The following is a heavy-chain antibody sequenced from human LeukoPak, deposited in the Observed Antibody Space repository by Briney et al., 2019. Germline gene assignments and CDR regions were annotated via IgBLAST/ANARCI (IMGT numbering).Heavy chain of an antibody. Sequence: SVKVSCKASGGTFSSYAISWVRQAPGQGLEWMGGIIPIFGTANYAQKFQGRVTITTDESTSTAYMELSSLRSEDTAVYYCASRPFPVQLERPGWYYMDVWGKGTTVTVSS. CDR1: GGTFSSYA. CDR3: ASRPFPVQLERPGWYYMDV. CDR2: IIPIFGTA. V-gene: IGHV1-69*05. D-gene: IGHD1-1*01. J-gene: IGHJ6*03.